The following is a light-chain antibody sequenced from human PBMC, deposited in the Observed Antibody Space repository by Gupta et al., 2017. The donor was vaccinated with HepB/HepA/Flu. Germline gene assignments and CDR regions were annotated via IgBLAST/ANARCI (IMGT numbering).Light chain of an antibody. J-gene: IGLJ1*01. CDR3: ETWADRLSGDV. V-gene: IGLV1-47*02. CDR1: SSNIGSNY. Sequence: QSVLTQPPSASGTPGQRVTISCSGSSSNIGSNYVYWYQQFPGTAPKRLIYSNNQRPSGVKDRLACSKSGTSDSPALTGLRSDDEAEDDCETWADRLSGDVFGNGTNVTVL. CDR2: SNN.